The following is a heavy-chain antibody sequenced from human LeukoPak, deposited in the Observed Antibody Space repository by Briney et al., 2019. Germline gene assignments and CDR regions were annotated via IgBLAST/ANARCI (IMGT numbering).Heavy chain of an antibody. CDR1: GYTFTGYY. Sequence: GASVKVSCKASGYTFTGYYMHWVRQAPGQGLEWMGWINPNSGGTNYAQKFQGRVTMTRDTSISTAYMELSRLRSDDTAVYYCARDWETIFGVVDEDWGQGTLVTVSS. CDR3: ARDWETIFGVVDED. J-gene: IGHJ4*02. CDR2: INPNSGGT. V-gene: IGHV1-2*02. D-gene: IGHD3-3*01.